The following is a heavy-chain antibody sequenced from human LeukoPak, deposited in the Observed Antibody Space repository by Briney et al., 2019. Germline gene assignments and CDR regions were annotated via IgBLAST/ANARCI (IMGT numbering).Heavy chain of an antibody. D-gene: IGHD6-6*01. CDR1: GFTFHDYA. Sequence: GGSLRLSCAASGFTFHDYAMHWVRQAPGKGLEWVSGISWNGGTIDYADSVKGRFTISRDNAKNSLYLQMNSLRPEDMALYYCAKGPTYSSSSLFDYWGQGVLVAVSS. CDR2: ISWNGGTI. J-gene: IGHJ4*02. CDR3: AKGPTYSSSSLFDY. V-gene: IGHV3-9*03.